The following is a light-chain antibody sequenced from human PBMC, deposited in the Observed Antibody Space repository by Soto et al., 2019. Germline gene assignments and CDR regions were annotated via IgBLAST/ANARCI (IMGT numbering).Light chain of an antibody. CDR2: TDN. J-gene: IGLJ2*01. CDR3: AAWDDGLRAVV. V-gene: IGLV1-44*01. CDR1: NSNVGSNT. Sequence: QSVLTQPPSVSGTPGQRITISCSGSNSNVGSNTVNWYQQLPGAAPKLLMYTDNQRPSRVPDRFSGSKSGTAASLAISGLLSEDEVEYYCAAWDDGLRAVVFGGGTKLTVL.